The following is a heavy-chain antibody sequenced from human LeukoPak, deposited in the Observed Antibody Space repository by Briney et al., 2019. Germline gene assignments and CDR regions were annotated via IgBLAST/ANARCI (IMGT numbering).Heavy chain of an antibody. V-gene: IGHV3-21*01. J-gene: IGHJ6*02. Sequence: GGSLRLSCAASGFTFSSYIMNWVRQAPGKGLEWVSSISSSSSYIYYADSVKGRFTISRDNAKNSLYLQMNSLRAEDTAVYYCARDWGYYYYYGMDVWGQGTTVTVSS. D-gene: IGHD3-16*01. CDR3: ARDWGYYYYYGMDV. CDR2: ISSSSSYI. CDR1: GFTFSSYI.